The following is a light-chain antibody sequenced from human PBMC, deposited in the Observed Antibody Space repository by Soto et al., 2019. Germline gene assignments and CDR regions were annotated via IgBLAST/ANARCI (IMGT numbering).Light chain of an antibody. Sequence: DIQLTQAPSFLSASAVDRVSITCRASQAISSYLAWYQQKPGKAPKLLIYDASSLESGVPSRFSGSGSGTEFTLTISSLQPDDFATYYCQHYNSYSEAFGQGTKVDIK. V-gene: IGKV1-5*01. CDR1: QAISSY. CDR2: DAS. J-gene: IGKJ1*01. CDR3: QHYNSYSEA.